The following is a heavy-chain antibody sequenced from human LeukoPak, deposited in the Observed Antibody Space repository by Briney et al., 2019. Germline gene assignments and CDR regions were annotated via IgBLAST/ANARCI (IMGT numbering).Heavy chain of an antibody. V-gene: IGHV3-23*01. CDR1: GFTFSSYT. Sequence: GGSLRLSCAASGFTFSSYTMNWVRQAPGKGLEWVSAIDGSGVSTYYADSVKGRFTISRDSSKNTLYLQMNSLRAEDTAVYYCAKGHYDFWSGFSYYFDYWGQGTLVTVSS. CDR2: IDGSGVST. CDR3: AKGHYDFWSGFSYYFDY. J-gene: IGHJ4*02. D-gene: IGHD3-3*01.